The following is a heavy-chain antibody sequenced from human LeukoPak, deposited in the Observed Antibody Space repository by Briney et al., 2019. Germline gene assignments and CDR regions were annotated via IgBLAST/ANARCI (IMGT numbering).Heavy chain of an antibody. CDR2: ISGSGGST. CDR3: AKDLPVVVRYFDY. CDR1: GFTFSSDA. Sequence: PGGSLRLSCAASGFTFSSDAMSWVRQAPGKGLEWVSAISGSGGSTYYADSVKGRFTISRDNSKNTLYLQMNSLRAEDTVVYYCAKDLPVVVRYFDYWGQGTLVTVSS. V-gene: IGHV3-23*01. J-gene: IGHJ4*02. D-gene: IGHD2-2*01.